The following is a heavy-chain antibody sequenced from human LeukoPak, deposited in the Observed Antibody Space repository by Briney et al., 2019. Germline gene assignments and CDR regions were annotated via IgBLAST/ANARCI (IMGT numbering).Heavy chain of an antibody. V-gene: IGHV4-59*01. CDR3: ARRSRWLECFQH. D-gene: IGHD5-12*01. CDR2: IYYSGST. Sequence: SETLSLTCTVSGGSISSYYWSWIRQPPGKGLEWIGYIYYSGSTNYNPSLKSRVTISVDTSKNQFSLKLSSVTAADTAVYYCARRSRWLECFQHWGQGTLVTVSS. CDR1: GGSISSYY. J-gene: IGHJ1*01.